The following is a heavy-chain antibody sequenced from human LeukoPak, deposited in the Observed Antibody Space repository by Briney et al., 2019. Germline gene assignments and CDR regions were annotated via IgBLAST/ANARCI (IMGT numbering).Heavy chain of an antibody. CDR2: ISGSGGST. CDR3: AKGGDPSMGHAFDI. CDR1: GLTFSSYA. Sequence: GGSLRLSCAASGLTFSSYAMSWVRQAPGKGLEWVSAISGSGGSTYYADSVKGRFTISRDNSKNTLYLQMNSLRAVDTAVYYCAKGGDPSMGHAFDIWGQGTVVTVSS. J-gene: IGHJ3*02. D-gene: IGHD5-18*01. V-gene: IGHV3-23*01.